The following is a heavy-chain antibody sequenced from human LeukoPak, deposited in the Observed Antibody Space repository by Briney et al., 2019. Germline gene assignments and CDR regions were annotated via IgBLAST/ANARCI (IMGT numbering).Heavy chain of an antibody. D-gene: IGHD6-19*01. Sequence: SVKVSCKASGGTFSSYAISRVRQAPGQGLEWMGGIIPIFGTANYAQKFQGRVTITADESTSTAYMELSSLRSEDTAVYYCARSKVAGTVYFDYWGQGTLVTVSS. CDR1: GGTFSSYA. CDR3: ARSKVAGTVYFDY. J-gene: IGHJ4*02. CDR2: IIPIFGTA. V-gene: IGHV1-69*13.